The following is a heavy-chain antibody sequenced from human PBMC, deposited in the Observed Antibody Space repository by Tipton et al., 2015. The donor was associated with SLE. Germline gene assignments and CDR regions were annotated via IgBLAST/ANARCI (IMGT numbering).Heavy chain of an antibody. Sequence: TLSLTCTVSGCSISSGSYYWGWIRQPAGKGLEWFGCLYTSGSTNYNPPLKCRVTISVDTSTNQFSLTLSSVTAADTAVSYCARAPSIAAAGYDSYYFDYWGQGTLVTVSS. V-gene: IGHV4-61*02. CDR3: ARAPSIAAAGYDSYYFDY. CDR2: LYTSGST. D-gene: IGHD6-13*01. J-gene: IGHJ4*02. CDR1: GCSISSGSYY.